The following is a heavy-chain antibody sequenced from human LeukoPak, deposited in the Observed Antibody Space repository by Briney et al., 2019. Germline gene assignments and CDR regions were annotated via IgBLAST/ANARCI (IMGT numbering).Heavy chain of an antibody. CDR2: IISSGSTI. V-gene: IGHV3-11*04. Sequence: GGSLRLSCAASGFTFSDYYMNWFRQAPGKGLEWVSYIISSGSTIYYADSVKGRFTISRDNAKNSLYLQMNSLRAEDTAVYYCAREICGGDCYSGWFDPWGQGTLVTVSS. D-gene: IGHD2-21*02. CDR3: AREICGGDCYSGWFDP. J-gene: IGHJ5*02. CDR1: GFTFSDYY.